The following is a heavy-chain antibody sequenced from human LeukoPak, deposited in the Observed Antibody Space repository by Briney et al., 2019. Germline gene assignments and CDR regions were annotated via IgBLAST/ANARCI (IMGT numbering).Heavy chain of an antibody. Sequence: PSETLSLTCGVYGGSFSSYYWSWIRQPPGKGLEWIGEINHSGRTGYNPSLKSRATISVDTSKNQVSLKVSSVTAADTAVYYCVRAPSGFYYGMDVWGQGTTVTVSS. D-gene: IGHD6-25*01. CDR1: GGSFSSYY. CDR3: VRAPSGFYYGMDV. J-gene: IGHJ6*02. V-gene: IGHV4-34*01. CDR2: INHSGRT.